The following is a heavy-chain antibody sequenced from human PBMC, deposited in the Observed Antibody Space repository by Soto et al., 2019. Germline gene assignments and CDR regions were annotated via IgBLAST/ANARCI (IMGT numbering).Heavy chain of an antibody. CDR1: GGSISSYY. V-gene: IGHV4-59*01. J-gene: IGHJ4*02. CDR2: IYYSGST. D-gene: IGHD3-10*01. Sequence: SETLSLPSTVSGGSISSYYWSWIRQPPGNGLEWIGYIYYSGSTNYNPSLKSRVTISVDTSKNQFSLKLSSVTAADTAVYYFARGITRVRGGLFDYWGQGTLVTVTS. CDR3: ARGITRVRGGLFDY.